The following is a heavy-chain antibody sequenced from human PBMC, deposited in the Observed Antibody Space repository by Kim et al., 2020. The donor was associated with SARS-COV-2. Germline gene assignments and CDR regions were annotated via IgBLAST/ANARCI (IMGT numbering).Heavy chain of an antibody. J-gene: IGHJ6*03. CDR3: ARGGSPDYIYYYMNV. V-gene: IGHV4-59*09. Sequence: PTLKSRVTMLLDTSKNQFSVKLTSVTAADTAVYYCARGGSPDYIYYYMNVWGTGTTVTVSS. D-gene: IGHD3-10*01.